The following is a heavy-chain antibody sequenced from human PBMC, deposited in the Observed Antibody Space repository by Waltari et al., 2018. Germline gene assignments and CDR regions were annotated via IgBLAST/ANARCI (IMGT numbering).Heavy chain of an antibody. V-gene: IGHV4-59*01. D-gene: IGHD4-17*01. CDR2: IYYSGGT. Sequence: QVQLQESGPGLVKPSETLSLTCTVSGGSISSYYWRWIRQPPGKGLEWIGYIYYSGGTNYNPSLKSRVTISVDTSKNQFSLKLSSVTAADTAVYYCARDDYGDHYFDYWGQGTLVTVSS. CDR3: ARDDYGDHYFDY. J-gene: IGHJ4*02. CDR1: GGSISSYY.